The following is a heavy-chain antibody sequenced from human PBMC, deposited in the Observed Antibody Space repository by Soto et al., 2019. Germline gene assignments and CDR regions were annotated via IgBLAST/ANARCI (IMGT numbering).Heavy chain of an antibody. CDR2: ISAYNGNT. Sequence: GASVKVSCKASGYTFTSRYMHWVRQAPGQGLEWMGWISAYNGNTKYAQKLQGRVTMTTDTSTSTAYMELRSLRSDDTAAYYCARMAPPGDYWGQGTLVTV. J-gene: IGHJ4*02. CDR3: ARMAPPGDY. V-gene: IGHV1-18*04. CDR1: GYTFTSRY.